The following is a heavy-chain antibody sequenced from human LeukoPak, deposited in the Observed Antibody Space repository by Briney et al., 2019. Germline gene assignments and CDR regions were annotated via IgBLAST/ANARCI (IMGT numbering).Heavy chain of an antibody. V-gene: IGHV4-34*01. CDR2: INHSGST. D-gene: IGHD5-24*01. CDR1: GESFSGYY. CDR3: TVDFGLQLPVDY. Sequence: SETLSLTCAVHGESFSGYYWSWIRQPPGKGVEWNGEINHSGSTNYTPSLKSRVTISLDTSNHQFSLRLTSVTAADTAVYYCTVDFGLQLPVDYWGQGPVVTVSS. J-gene: IGHJ4*02.